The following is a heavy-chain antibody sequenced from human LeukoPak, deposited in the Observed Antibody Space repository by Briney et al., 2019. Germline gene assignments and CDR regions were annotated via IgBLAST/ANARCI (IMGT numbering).Heavy chain of an antibody. Sequence: PSETLSLTCTVSDGSVNTGTWYWGWIRQPPGKGLEWIGSIFYSGTTYYNPSLESRVTMSIDTSKNHFSLKLTSVTAADTAVYYCARHGVYGSGSYYWFDPWGQGTLVTVSS. J-gene: IGHJ5*02. V-gene: IGHV4-39*01. CDR2: IFYSGTT. CDR3: ARHGVYGSGSYYWFDP. CDR1: DGSVNTGTWY. D-gene: IGHD3-10*01.